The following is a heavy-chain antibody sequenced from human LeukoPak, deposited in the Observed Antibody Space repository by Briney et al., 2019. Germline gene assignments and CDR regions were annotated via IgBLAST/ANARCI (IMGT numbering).Heavy chain of an antibody. J-gene: IGHJ5*02. CDR3: AKLGYVWGSYRSS. Sequence: GGSLRLSCAASGFTFSSYGMHWVRQAPGKGLEWVAVISYDGSNKYYADSVKGRFTISRDNSKNTLYLQMNSLRAEDTAVYYCAKLGYVWGSYRSSWGQGTLVTVSS. V-gene: IGHV3-30*18. CDR2: ISYDGSNK. CDR1: GFTFSSYG. D-gene: IGHD3-16*02.